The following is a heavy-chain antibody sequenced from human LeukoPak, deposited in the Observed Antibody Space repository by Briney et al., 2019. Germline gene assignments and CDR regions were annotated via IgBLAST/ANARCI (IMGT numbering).Heavy chain of an antibody. Sequence: SETLSLTCTVSGSSISSYYWSWIRQPPGKGLEWIGYIYYSGSTNYNPSLKSRVTISVDTSKNQFSLKLSSVTAADTAVYYCARRRRGYSGYDEHGTYYFDYWGQGTLVTVSS. CDR3: ARRRRGYSGYDEHGTYYFDY. D-gene: IGHD5-12*01. CDR2: IYYSGST. V-gene: IGHV4-59*08. J-gene: IGHJ4*02. CDR1: GSSISSYY.